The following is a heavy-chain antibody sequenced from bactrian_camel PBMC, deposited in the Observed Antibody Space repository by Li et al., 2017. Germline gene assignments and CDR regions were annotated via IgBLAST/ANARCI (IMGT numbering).Heavy chain of an antibody. CDR2: IDTDEST. J-gene: IGHJ6*01. V-gene: IGHV3S53*01. D-gene: IGHD8*01. CDR1: GYTHSMGC. CDR3: AADRGASWCDLEVSSFGY. Sequence: HVQLVESGGGSVQAGGSLRLSCAASGYTHSMGCMGWFRQAPGKEREKAATIDTDESTSYADSVKGRFTISRDNAKNTLYLQMNSLKPEDTAMYYCAADRGASWCDLEVSSFGYWGQGTQVTVS.